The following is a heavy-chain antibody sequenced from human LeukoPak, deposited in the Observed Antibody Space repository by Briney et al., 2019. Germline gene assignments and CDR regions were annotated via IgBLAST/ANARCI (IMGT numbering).Heavy chain of an antibody. J-gene: IGHJ6*04. Sequence: SETLSLTCAVSGYSISSGYYWGWIRQPPGKGLEWIGYIYYSGSTNYNPSLKSRVTISVDTSKNQFSLKLSSVTAADTAVYYCAALLYPRYYGMDVWGKGTTVTVSS. CDR1: GYSISSGYY. V-gene: IGHV4-61*01. CDR3: AALLYPRYYGMDV. D-gene: IGHD2-8*01. CDR2: IYYSGST.